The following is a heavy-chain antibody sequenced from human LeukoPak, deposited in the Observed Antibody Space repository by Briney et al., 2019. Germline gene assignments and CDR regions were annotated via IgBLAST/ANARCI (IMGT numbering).Heavy chain of an antibody. J-gene: IGHJ4*02. Sequence: PSXXXSLTCAVSGYSISSGYYWGWIRQPPGKGLEWIGRIYDSGSTYYNPCLKSRVTISVDTSKNQFSLKLSSVTAADTAVYYCARHWRFGAPPSDYWGQGTLVTVSS. V-gene: IGHV4-38-2*01. CDR2: IYDSGST. CDR3: ARHWRFGAPPSDY. D-gene: IGHD3-10*01. CDR1: GYSISSGYY.